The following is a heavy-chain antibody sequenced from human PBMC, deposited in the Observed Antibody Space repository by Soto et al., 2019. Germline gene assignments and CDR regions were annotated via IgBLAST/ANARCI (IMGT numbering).Heavy chain of an antibody. CDR2: LNPGSGDT. V-gene: IGHV1-8*01. CDR3: ARMASFGTLNWFDP. J-gene: IGHJ5*02. Sequence: GASVKFSCKASGYTFTNYDVNWVRQVPGQGLEWMGWLNPGSGDTGYAQKFQGRVTMTRNTSIGTAYMELSSLRSGDTAIYYCARMASFGTLNWFDPWGQGTLVTVSS. CDR1: GYTFTNYD. D-gene: IGHD3-16*01.